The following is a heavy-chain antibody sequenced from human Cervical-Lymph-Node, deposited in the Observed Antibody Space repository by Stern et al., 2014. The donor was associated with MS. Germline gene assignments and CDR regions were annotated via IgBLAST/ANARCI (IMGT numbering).Heavy chain of an antibody. D-gene: IGHD1-1*01. Sequence: ITLKESGPTLVKPTQTLTLTCTFSGFSLSTSGVGVGWIRQPPGKALEWLALIYRDDDKRSRPSLKGRLTITKDTSKNQVVLLMTNMDPVDTATYYCAHRRKYDNNWYTFDYWGQGTLVTVSS. V-gene: IGHV2-5*02. CDR3: AHRRKYDNNWYTFDY. CDR1: GFSLSTSGVG. J-gene: IGHJ4*02. CDR2: IYRDDDK.